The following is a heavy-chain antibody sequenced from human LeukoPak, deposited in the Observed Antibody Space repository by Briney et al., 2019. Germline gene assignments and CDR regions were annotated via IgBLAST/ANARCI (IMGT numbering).Heavy chain of an antibody. D-gene: IGHD2-2*01. CDR2: INPNSGGT. Sequence: ASVKVSCKASGYTFTGYYMHWVRHAPGQGLEWMGWINPNSGGTNYAQKFQGRVTMTRDTSISTAYMELSRLRSDDTAVYYCARSMMVVPAAMPLVEGYYYYGMDVWGQGTTVTVSS. CDR1: GYTFTGYY. J-gene: IGHJ6*02. CDR3: ARSMMVVPAAMPLVEGYYYYGMDV. V-gene: IGHV1-2*02.